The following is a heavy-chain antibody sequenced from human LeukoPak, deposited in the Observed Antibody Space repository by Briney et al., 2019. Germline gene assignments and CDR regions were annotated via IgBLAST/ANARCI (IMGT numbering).Heavy chain of an antibody. J-gene: IGHJ6*02. Sequence: ASVKVSCKASGYTFTSYYMHWVRQAPGQGLEWMGIINPSGGSTSYAQKFQGRVTMTEDTSTDTAYMELSSLRSEDTAVYYCATEPRQQLASRYYYYYGMDVWGQGTTVTVSS. CDR2: INPSGGST. CDR1: GYTFTSYY. CDR3: ATEPRQQLASRYYYYYGMDV. V-gene: IGHV1-46*01. D-gene: IGHD6-13*01.